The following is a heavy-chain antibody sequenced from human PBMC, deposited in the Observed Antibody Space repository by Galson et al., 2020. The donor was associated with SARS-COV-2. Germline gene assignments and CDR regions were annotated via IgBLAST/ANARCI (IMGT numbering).Heavy chain of an antibody. D-gene: IGHD3-3*01. J-gene: IGHJ6*02. CDR3: AKDAEPGNYDFWSGSTYYYYYYGMDV. CDR2: ISYDGHNQ. Sequence: GESLKISCAASGFSFNTYDTFSTYDMHWVRQAPGKGLEWVAVISYDGHNQYYADSVKGRFTISRDNAKNTLDLQMNSLRAEDTAVYFCAKDAEPGNYDFWSGSTYYYYYYGMDVWGQGTTVTVSS. CDR1: GFSFNTYDTFSTYD. V-gene: IGHV3-30*18.